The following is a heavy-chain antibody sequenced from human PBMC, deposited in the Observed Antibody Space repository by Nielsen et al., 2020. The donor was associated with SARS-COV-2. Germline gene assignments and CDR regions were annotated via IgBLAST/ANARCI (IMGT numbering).Heavy chain of an antibody. V-gene: IGHV4-34*01. CDR1: GGSFSGYY. Sequence: SETLSLTCVAYGGSFSGYYWSWIRQPPGKGLEWIGEINHSGSTSYNPSLKSRVTISVDTSKNQFSLRLSSVTAADTALHYCARGRRGSSTHFDYWGQGTLVIVSS. J-gene: IGHJ4*02. CDR3: ARGRRGSSTHFDY. D-gene: IGHD6-6*01. CDR2: INHSGST.